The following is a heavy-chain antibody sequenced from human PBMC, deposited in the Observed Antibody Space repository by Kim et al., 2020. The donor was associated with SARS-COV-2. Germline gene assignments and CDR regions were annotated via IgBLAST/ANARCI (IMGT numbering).Heavy chain of an antibody. CDR3: AKDRGITMIVVVIVDAFDI. V-gene: IGHV3-23*01. J-gene: IGHJ3*02. Sequence: GRFTISRDNSKNTLYLQMNSLRAEDTAVYYCAKDRGITMIVVVIVDAFDIWGQGTMVTVSS. D-gene: IGHD3-22*01.